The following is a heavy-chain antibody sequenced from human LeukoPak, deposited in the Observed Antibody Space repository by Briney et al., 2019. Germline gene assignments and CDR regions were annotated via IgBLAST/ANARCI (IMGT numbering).Heavy chain of an antibody. Sequence: ASVKVSCKASGYTFTGYYMHWVRQAPGQGLEWTGWINPNSGGTNYAQKFQGRVTMTRDTSISTAYMELSRLRSDDTAVYYCASSDGYDYPYYFDYWGQGTLVTVSS. J-gene: IGHJ4*02. CDR3: ASSDGYDYPYYFDY. CDR1: GYTFTGYY. CDR2: INPNSGGT. V-gene: IGHV1-2*02. D-gene: IGHD5-12*01.